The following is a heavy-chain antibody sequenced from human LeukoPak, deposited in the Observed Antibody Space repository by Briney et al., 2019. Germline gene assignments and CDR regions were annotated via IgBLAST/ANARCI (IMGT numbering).Heavy chain of an antibody. CDR3: ARTLGSSSTSAALDY. CDR1: GFTFSSYW. D-gene: IGHD2-2*01. J-gene: IGHJ4*02. Sequence: GGSLRLSCAASGFTFSSYWMSWVRQAPGKGLEWVAFIRYDGSNKYYADSVKGRFTISRDNAKNSLYLQMNSLRVEDTAVYYCARTLGSSSTSAALDYWGQGTLVTVSS. V-gene: IGHV3-33*08. CDR2: IRYDGSNK.